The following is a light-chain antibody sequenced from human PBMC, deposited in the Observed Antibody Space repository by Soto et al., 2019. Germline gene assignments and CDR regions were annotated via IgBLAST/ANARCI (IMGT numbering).Light chain of an antibody. Sequence: EVVMTQSPVTLSVSPGERATLSCRASQSITTNLAWYQQKPGQVPRLLIYGASTRATGVPARFSGSGSGTQLTLTINIRQSEAFAVYNCQQHNYRPPTRTFGQGTKVDIK. V-gene: IGKV3-15*01. CDR3: QQHNYRPPTRT. CDR1: QSITTN. J-gene: IGKJ1*01. CDR2: GAS.